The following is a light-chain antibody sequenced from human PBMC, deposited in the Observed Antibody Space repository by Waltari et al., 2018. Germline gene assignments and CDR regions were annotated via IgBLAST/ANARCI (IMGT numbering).Light chain of an antibody. Sequence: QSVLTQPPSASGTPGQRVTISCSGSASTLRGNLVNSYQQLPGKPPKLLIYRSDQRPSGVPDRFSASKTGTSASLAISGLQSEDEADYFCASWDDSLNGHWVFGGGTKVTVL. CDR1: ASTLRGNL. J-gene: IGLJ3*02. CDR2: RSD. CDR3: ASWDDSLNGHWV. V-gene: IGLV1-44*01.